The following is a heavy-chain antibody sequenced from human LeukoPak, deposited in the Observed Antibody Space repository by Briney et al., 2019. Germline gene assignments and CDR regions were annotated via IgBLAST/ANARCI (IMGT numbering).Heavy chain of an antibody. J-gene: IGHJ4*02. Sequence: GASVKVSCKASGGTFSSYAISWVRQAPGQGLEWMGRIIPIFGTANYAQKFQGRLTITTDESTSTAYMELSSLRSEDTAVYYCARAGYDDYGGNLPFDYWGQGTLVTVSS. CDR2: IIPIFGTA. CDR1: GGTFSSYA. V-gene: IGHV1-69*05. D-gene: IGHD4-23*01. CDR3: ARAGYDDYGGNLPFDY.